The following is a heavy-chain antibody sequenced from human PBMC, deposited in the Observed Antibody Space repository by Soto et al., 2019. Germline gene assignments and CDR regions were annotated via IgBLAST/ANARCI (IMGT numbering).Heavy chain of an antibody. CDR1: GGSISSGGYY. Sequence: SETLSLTCTVSGGSISSGGYYWSWIRQHPGKGLEWIGYIYYSGSTYYNPSLKSRVTISVDTSKNQFSLKLSSVTAADTAVYYCARDVCSGGSCYPNGLNWFDPWGQGTLVTVSS. CDR3: ARDVCSGGSCYPNGLNWFDP. V-gene: IGHV4-31*03. CDR2: IYYSGST. J-gene: IGHJ5*02. D-gene: IGHD2-15*01.